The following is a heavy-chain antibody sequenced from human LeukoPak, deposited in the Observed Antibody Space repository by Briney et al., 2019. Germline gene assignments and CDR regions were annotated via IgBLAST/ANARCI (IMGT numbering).Heavy chain of an antibody. CDR1: GYTFTSYG. V-gene: IGHV1-18*01. J-gene: IGHJ6*03. Sequence: GASVKVSCKASGYTFTSYGISWVRQVPGQGLEWMGWISAYNGNTNYAQKLQGRVTMTTDTSTSTAYMELRSLRSDDTAVYYCAREYVRVTGPGYYYYYMDVWGKGTTVTVSS. CDR3: AREYVRVTGPGYYYYYMDV. CDR2: ISAYNGNT. D-gene: IGHD3-16*01.